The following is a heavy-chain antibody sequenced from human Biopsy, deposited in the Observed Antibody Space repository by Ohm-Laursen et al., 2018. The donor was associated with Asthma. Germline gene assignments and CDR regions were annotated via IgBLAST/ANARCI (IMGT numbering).Heavy chain of an antibody. Sequence: PTQTLTLTRTFSGFSLRTPGVGVGWIRQSPGKALEWLAPIYWDDYNLFRPSLKRRLTITKDPSKNQVVLTMTKMDPVDSGTYYCALSQDSGFDDHSPSWFDPWGQGTLVTVSS. CDR1: GFSLRTPGVG. CDR3: ALSQDSGFDDHSPSWFDP. D-gene: IGHD3-9*01. V-gene: IGHV2-5*02. J-gene: IGHJ5*02. CDR2: IYWDDYN.